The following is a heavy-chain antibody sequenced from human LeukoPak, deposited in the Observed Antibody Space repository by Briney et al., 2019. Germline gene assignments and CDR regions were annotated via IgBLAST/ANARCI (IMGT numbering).Heavy chain of an antibody. D-gene: IGHD5-18*01. CDR2: IYYSGST. Sequence: PSETLSLTCTVSGGSISSYYWSWIRQPPGKGLEWIGYIYYSGSTNYNPSLKSRVTISVDTSKNQFSLKLSSVTAADTAVYYCARDLYSHNLDAVYWGQGTLVTVSS. J-gene: IGHJ4*02. CDR1: GGSISSYY. CDR3: ARDLYSHNLDAVY. V-gene: IGHV4-59*01.